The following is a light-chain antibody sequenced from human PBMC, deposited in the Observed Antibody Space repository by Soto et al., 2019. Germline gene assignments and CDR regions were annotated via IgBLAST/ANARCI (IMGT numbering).Light chain of an antibody. CDR1: SSDVGGYNY. J-gene: IGLJ1*01. CDR2: EVS. CDR3: NSYTSSSTFV. Sequence: QSVLTQPASVSGSPGQSITISCTGTSSDVGGYNYVSWFQKHPGKAPKRMMSEVSNRPSGGSNRFSGSRSGNTASLTISGLQSEDEAEYYCNSYTSSSTFVFGTGTKLTVL. V-gene: IGLV2-14*01.